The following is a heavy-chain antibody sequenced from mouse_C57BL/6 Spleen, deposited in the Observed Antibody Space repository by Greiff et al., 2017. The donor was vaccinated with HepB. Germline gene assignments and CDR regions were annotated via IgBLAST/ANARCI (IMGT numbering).Heavy chain of an antibody. CDR3: ARHEEREVDGYYSLFAY. Sequence: QVQLQQSGAELVKPGASVKLSCKASGYTFTEYTIHWVKQRSGQGLEWIGWFYPGSGSIKYNEKFKDKATLTADKSSSTVYMELSRLTSEDSAVYFCARHEEREVDGYYSLFAYWGQGTLVTVSA. V-gene: IGHV1-62-2*01. CDR2: FYPGSGSI. CDR1: GYTFTEYT. J-gene: IGHJ3*01. D-gene: IGHD2-3*01.